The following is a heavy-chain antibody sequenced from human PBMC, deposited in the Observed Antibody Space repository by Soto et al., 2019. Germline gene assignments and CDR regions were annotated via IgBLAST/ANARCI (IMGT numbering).Heavy chain of an antibody. CDR2: ISGSGGST. Sequence: GSLRLSCAASGFTFSSYAMSWVRQAPGKGLEWVSAISGSGGSTYYADSVKGRFTISRDNSKNTLYLQMNSLRAEDTAVYYCAKPPTTTKPYYYYGMDVWGQGTTVTVSS. D-gene: IGHD4-17*01. CDR1: GFTFSSYA. CDR3: AKPPTTTKPYYYYGMDV. V-gene: IGHV3-23*01. J-gene: IGHJ6*02.